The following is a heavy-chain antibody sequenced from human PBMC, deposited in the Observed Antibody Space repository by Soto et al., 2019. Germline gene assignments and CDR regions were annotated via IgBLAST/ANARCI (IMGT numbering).Heavy chain of an antibody. Sequence: SETLSLTCAVSGYSISSGYYWGWIRQPPGKGLEWIGSIYHSGSTYYNPSLKSRVTISVDTSKNQFSLKLSSVTAADTAVYYCARDRSTAMDDYYYYYGMDVWGQGTTVTVSS. CDR3: ARDRSTAMDDYYYYYGMDV. CDR1: GYSISSGYY. CDR2: IYHSGST. V-gene: IGHV4-38-2*02. D-gene: IGHD5-18*01. J-gene: IGHJ6*02.